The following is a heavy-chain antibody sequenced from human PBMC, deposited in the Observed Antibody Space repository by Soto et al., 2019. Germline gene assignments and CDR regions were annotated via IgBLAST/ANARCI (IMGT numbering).Heavy chain of an antibody. D-gene: IGHD5-18*01. CDR1: GYSFTSYW. CDR2: IDPSDSYT. CDR3: ARHGADTAMVTGDGFDY. V-gene: IGHV5-10-1*01. Sequence: GESLKISCKGSGYSFTSYWISWVRQMPGKGLEWMGRIDPSDSYTNYSPSFQGHVTISADKSISTAYLQWSSLKASDTAMYYCARHGADTAMVTGDGFDYWGQGTLVTVSS. J-gene: IGHJ4*02.